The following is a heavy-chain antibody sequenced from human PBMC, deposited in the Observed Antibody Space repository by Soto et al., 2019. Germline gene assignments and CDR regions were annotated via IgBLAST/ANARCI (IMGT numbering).Heavy chain of an antibody. D-gene: IGHD3-3*01. V-gene: IGHV4-59*08. CDR1: GGSISSYY. J-gene: IGHJ3*02. CDR3: ARQVGDFWSGYSAFDI. Sequence: PSETLSLTCTVSGGSISSYYWSWIRQPPGKGLEWIGYIYYSGSTNYNPSLKSRVTISVDTSKNQFSLKLSSVTAADTAVYYCARQVGDFWSGYSAFDIWGQGTMVTVSS. CDR2: IYYSGST.